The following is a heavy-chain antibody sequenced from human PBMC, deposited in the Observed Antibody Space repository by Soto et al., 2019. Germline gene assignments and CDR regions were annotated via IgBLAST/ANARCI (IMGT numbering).Heavy chain of an antibody. D-gene: IGHD3-16*01. Sequence: GGSLRLSCAASGFTFSSYAMHWVRQAPGKGLEWVAVISYDGSNKYYADSVKGRFTISRDNSKNTLYLQMNSLRAEDTAVYYCARDLVGLRYGNKDLGAFYFDYWGQGTLVTVSS. CDR1: GFTFSSYA. CDR2: ISYDGSNK. V-gene: IGHV3-30-3*01. CDR3: ARDLVGLRYGNKDLGAFYFDY. J-gene: IGHJ4*02.